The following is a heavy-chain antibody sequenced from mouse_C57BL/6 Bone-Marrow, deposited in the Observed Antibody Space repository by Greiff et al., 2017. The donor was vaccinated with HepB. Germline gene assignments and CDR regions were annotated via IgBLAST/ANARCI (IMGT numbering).Heavy chain of an antibody. Sequence: EVQLVESGPGLVKPSQSLSLTCSVTGYSITSGYYWNWIRQFPGNKLEWMGYISYDGSNNYNPSLKNRISITRDTSKNQFFLKLNSVTTEDTATYYCASFTTVVDYWGQGTTLTVSS. CDR2: ISYDGSN. V-gene: IGHV3-6*01. CDR3: ASFTTVVDY. J-gene: IGHJ2*01. CDR1: GYSITSGYY. D-gene: IGHD1-1*01.